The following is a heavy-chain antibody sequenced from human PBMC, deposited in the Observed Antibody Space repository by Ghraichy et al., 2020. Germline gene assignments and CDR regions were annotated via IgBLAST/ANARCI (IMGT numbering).Heavy chain of an antibody. J-gene: IGHJ4*02. CDR1: RGHFCTHA. Sequence: SVKVSCKTSRGHFCTHAISWLLQAPVQVLEWMGGIMPILGSANYTQKFRGRVTISAVGSTSTIYMELSSLRSDDTAVYFCARADDYGDSYYFDSWGQGTLVTVSS. CDR2: IMPILGSA. D-gene: IGHD4-17*01. CDR3: ARADDYGDSYYFDS. V-gene: IGHV1-69*13.